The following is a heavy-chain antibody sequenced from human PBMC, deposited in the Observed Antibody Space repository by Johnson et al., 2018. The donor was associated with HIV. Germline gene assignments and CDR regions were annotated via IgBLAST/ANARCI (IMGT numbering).Heavy chain of an antibody. J-gene: IGHJ3*02. D-gene: IGHD7-27*01. Sequence: QMQLVESGGGVVQPGRSLRLSCAASGFSLSSYAMHWVRQAPGKGLEWVAVISYDGSNKYYADSVKGRFTISRDNSKNTLYLQMNSLRAEDTAVYYCAKPETGELSDAFDIWGQGTMVTVSS. CDR2: ISYDGSNK. CDR1: GFSLSSYA. CDR3: AKPETGELSDAFDI. V-gene: IGHV3-30*04.